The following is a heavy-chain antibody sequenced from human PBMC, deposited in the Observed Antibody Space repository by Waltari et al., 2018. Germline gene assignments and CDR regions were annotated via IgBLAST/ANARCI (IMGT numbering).Heavy chain of an antibody. CDR3: ARGGGGDWEWFDP. J-gene: IGHJ5*02. D-gene: IGHD2-21*02. V-gene: IGHV4-59*01. CDR1: GCPIRGFY. CDR2: IYYTGST. Sequence: QVQLQESGPSLLKPSETLSLIYTVSGCPIRGFYWSWVRQPPGKGLDWIGYIYYTGSTNFNPSLKSRVTMSVDTSKNQFSLKLSSVTAADTAFYYCARGGGGDWEWFDPWGQGTLVTVSS.